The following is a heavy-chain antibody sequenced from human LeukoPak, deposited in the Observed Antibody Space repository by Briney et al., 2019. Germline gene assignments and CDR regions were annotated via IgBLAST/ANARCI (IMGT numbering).Heavy chain of an antibody. CDR2: SRNKANSYTT. V-gene: IGHV3-72*01. CDR1: GFTFSDHY. CDR3: ARNYYDSSRYYADY. D-gene: IGHD3-22*01. Sequence: PGGSLGLSCAASGFTFSDHYMDWVRQAPGKGLEWVGRSRNKANSYTTEYAASVKGRFTVSRDDSKNSLYLQMNSLKTEDTAVYFCARNYYDSSRYYADYWGQGTLVTVSS. J-gene: IGHJ4*02.